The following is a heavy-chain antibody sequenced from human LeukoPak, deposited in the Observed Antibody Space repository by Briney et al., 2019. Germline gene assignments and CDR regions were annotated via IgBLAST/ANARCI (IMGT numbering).Heavy chain of an antibody. J-gene: IGHJ5*02. CDR2: IYISGTT. CDR1: GVSINDHH. D-gene: IGHD3-3*01. Sequence: PSETLTLTCTISGVSINDHHWAWIGQSAGKGLEWIGHIYISGTTDYNPSLRSRVTISLDMSKNSFSLRLNSVTAADTAIYFCAREYDFWTGTDFSRGWLDPWGQGILVTVSS. V-gene: IGHV4-4*07. CDR3: AREYDFWTGTDFSRGWLDP.